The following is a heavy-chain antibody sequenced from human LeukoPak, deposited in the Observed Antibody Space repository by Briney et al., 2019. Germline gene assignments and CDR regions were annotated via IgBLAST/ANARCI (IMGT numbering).Heavy chain of an antibody. J-gene: IGHJ4*02. D-gene: IGHD3-9*01. CDR2: ISEGENEK. V-gene: IGHV3-7*01. CDR3: ARVELRYFDWLDY. Sequence: GGSLRLSCAASGFTFSRYWMTWVRQAPGKGLEWVASISEGENEKYYVDSVKGRFTISRDNGKNSLYLQMNSLRAEDTAVYYCARVELRYFDWLDYWGQGTLVTVSS. CDR1: GFTFSRYW.